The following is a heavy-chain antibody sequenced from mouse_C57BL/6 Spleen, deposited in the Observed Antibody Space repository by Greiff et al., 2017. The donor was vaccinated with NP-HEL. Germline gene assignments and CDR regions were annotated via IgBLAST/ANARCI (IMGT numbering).Heavy chain of an antibody. CDR3: ARWSSGYPFDY. D-gene: IGHD3-2*02. Sequence: VKVVESGAELVKPGASVKMSCKASGYTFTSYWITWVKQRPGQGLEWIGDIYPGSGSTNYNEKFKSKATLTVDTSSSTAYMQLSSLTSEDSAVYYCARWSSGYPFDYWGQGTTLTVSS. CDR2: IYPGSGST. CDR1: GYTFTSYW. V-gene: IGHV1-55*01. J-gene: IGHJ2*01.